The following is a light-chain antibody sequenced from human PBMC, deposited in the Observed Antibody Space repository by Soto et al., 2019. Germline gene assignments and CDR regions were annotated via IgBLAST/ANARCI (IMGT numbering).Light chain of an antibody. Sequence: QSALTQPPSASGSPGQAVTISCTGTSSDVGGYNYVSWYQQHPGKAPKLMIYEVSKRPSGVPDRFSGSKSGNTASLTVSGLQAEDEADYYCSSYARSNTRVFGTGTQLTVL. CDR2: EVS. V-gene: IGLV2-8*01. CDR1: SSDVGGYNY. CDR3: SSYARSNTRV. J-gene: IGLJ1*01.